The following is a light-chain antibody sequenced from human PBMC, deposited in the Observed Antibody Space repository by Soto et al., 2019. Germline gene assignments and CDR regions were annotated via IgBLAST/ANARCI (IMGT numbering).Light chain of an antibody. CDR3: QQRTNSPIT. Sequence: VLTPSPSTLSMSTGERATLSCRARRSVTTCLAWYQQKPGQAPRLLIYDVSNRAPAIPDRFSGSGSGTDFTLTISNVEPEDFAVYYCQQRTNSPITFGQGTRPEI. V-gene: IGKV3-11*01. CDR2: DVS. J-gene: IGKJ5*01. CDR1: RSVTTC.